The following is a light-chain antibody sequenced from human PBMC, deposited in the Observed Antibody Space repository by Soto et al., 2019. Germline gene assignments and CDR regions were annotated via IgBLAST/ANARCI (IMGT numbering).Light chain of an antibody. CDR1: QGIRTY. J-gene: IGKJ2*01. Sequence: DIQMTQSPSAMSASVGDRVTITCRASQGIRTYLVWFQQTPGKVPKRLIYAASSLENGVPARFSGRGSGTEFTLTISSLQPEDFATYYCLQHNSYPHTFGQGTKLEIK. CDR3: LQHNSYPHT. V-gene: IGKV1-17*03. CDR2: AAS.